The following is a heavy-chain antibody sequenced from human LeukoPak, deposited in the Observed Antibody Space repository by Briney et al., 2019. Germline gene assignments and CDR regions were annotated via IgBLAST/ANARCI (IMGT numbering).Heavy chain of an antibody. CDR1: GYSISSGYY. J-gene: IGHJ4*02. CDR3: ARSSVVTAMVHLDY. D-gene: IGHD2-21*02. Sequence: SETLSLTCTVSGYSISSGYYWGWIRQPPGKGLEWIGSIYHSGSTYYNPSLKSRVTISVDTSKNQFSLKLSSVTAADTAVYYCARSSVVTAMVHLDYWGQGTLVTVSS. V-gene: IGHV4-38-2*02. CDR2: IYHSGST.